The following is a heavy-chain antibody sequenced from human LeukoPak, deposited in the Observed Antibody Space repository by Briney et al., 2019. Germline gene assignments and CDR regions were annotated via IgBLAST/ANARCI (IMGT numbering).Heavy chain of an antibody. CDR3: AREVVGSSSWYNWFDP. V-gene: IGHV4-59*01. J-gene: IGHJ5*02. Sequence: SETLSLTCTVSGGSISSYYWSWIRQPPGKGLEWIGYIYYSGSTNYNPSLKSRVTISVDTSKNQFSLKLSSVTAADTAVYYCAREVVGSSSWYNWFDPWGQGTLVTVSS. CDR2: IYYSGST. CDR1: GGSISSYY. D-gene: IGHD6-13*01.